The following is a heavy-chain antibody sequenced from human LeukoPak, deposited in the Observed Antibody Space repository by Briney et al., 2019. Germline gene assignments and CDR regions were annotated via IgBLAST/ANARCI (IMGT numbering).Heavy chain of an antibody. D-gene: IGHD2-21*01. J-gene: IGHJ5*02. V-gene: IGHV6-1*01. CDR2: TYYKSKWYN. CDR3: ASRLRAYTWFDP. CDR1: GDSVSSNSAT. Sequence: SQTLSLTCAISGDSVSSNSATWNWIRQSPSRGLEWLGRTYYKSKWYNDYAVSVKSRITINPDTSKNQFSLQLNSVTPEDTAVYYCASRLRAYTWFDPWGQGTLVTVSS.